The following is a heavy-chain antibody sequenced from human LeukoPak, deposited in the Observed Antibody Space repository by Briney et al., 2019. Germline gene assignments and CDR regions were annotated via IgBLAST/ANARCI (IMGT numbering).Heavy chain of an antibody. CDR2: IYHSGST. Sequence: SETLSLTCTVSGYSISSGYYWGWIRQPPGKGLEWIGSIYHSGSTYYNPSLKSRVTISVDTSKNQFSLKLSSVTAADTAVYYCARSSIAVAINWFDPWGQGTLVTVSS. D-gene: IGHD6-19*01. V-gene: IGHV4-38-2*02. CDR3: ARSSIAVAINWFDP. CDR1: GYSISSGYY. J-gene: IGHJ5*02.